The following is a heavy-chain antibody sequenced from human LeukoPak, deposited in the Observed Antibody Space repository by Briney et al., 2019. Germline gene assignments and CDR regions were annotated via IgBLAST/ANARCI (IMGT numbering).Heavy chain of an antibody. CDR3: AKGLFSAYDKYLDS. Sequence: GGSLRLSCAGSGFAFESFTMTWVRQPPGRGLEWVSLISDTGRDINYADSVRGPFTISRDNTKNSLFLQMDSLRVEDTAIYYCAKGLFSAYDKYLDSWGQGTLVTVSS. CDR2: ISDTGRDI. CDR1: GFAFESFT. D-gene: IGHD5-12*01. J-gene: IGHJ4*02. V-gene: IGHV3-21*04.